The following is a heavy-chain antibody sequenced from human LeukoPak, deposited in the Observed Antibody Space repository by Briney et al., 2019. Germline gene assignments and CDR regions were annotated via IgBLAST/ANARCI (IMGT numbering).Heavy chain of an antibody. CDR3: ARVSFFPRCHFDY. V-gene: IGHV3-74*03. CDR2: ISPDGSSA. Sequence: PGRSLRLSCAAAGFSFSSYWMHWVRQAPGKGLVWVARISPDGSSALSADSVRGRFTISRDHADNTLYLQLNSLRAEDTAVYYCARVSFFPRCHFDYWGQGTLVTVSS. CDR1: GFSFSSYW. D-gene: IGHD2/OR15-2a*01. J-gene: IGHJ4*02.